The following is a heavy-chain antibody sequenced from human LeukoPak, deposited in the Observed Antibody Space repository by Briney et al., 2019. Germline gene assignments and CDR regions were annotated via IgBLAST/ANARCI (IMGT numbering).Heavy chain of an antibody. CDR3: ARDARYSSSHDKDY. V-gene: IGHV1-69*05. Sequence: SVKVSCKASGYTFSSYAISWVRQAPGQGLEWMGGIIPIFGTANYAQKFQGRVTITTDESTSTAYMELSSLRSEDTAVYYCARDARYSSSHDKDYWGQGTLVTVSS. J-gene: IGHJ4*02. CDR2: IIPIFGTA. D-gene: IGHD6-13*01. CDR1: GYTFSSYA.